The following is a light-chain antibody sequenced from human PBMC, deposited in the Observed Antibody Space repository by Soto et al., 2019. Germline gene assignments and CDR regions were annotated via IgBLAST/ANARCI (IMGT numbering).Light chain of an antibody. J-gene: IGLJ1*01. CDR1: NSDVGGYNY. Sequence: QSVLTQPASVSGSPGQSITISCPGTNSDVGGYNYVSWYQQHPGKAPKLMMYEVNNRPSAVSNRFSGSRSGNTASLTISGLQAEDEADYYCSSYTSSTTYVFGTGTKVTVL. CDR3: SSYTSSTTYV. V-gene: IGLV2-14*01. CDR2: EVN.